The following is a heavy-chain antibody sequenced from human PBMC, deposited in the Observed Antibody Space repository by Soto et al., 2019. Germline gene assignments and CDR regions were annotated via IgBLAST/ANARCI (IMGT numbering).Heavy chain of an antibody. CDR1: GFTFSDYY. Sequence: QVQLVESGGGLVKPGGSLRLSCAASGFTFSDYYMSWIRQAPGKGLEWVSYISSSSSYTNYADSVKGRFTISRDNAKNSRYWQMNSLRAEEPAVYYGARENSYGSGSPLDYWAREPWSPSPQ. CDR3: ARENSYGSGSPLDY. V-gene: IGHV3-11*06. CDR2: ISSSSSYT. J-gene: IGHJ4*02. D-gene: IGHD3-10*01.